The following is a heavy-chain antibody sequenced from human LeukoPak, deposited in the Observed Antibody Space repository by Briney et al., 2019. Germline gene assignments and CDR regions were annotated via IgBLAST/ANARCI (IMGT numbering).Heavy chain of an antibody. CDR2: ISSSDNTI. CDR3: ARHTLNYYYYMDV. CDR1: GFTFSDYY. V-gene: IGHV3-11*01. J-gene: IGHJ6*03. Sequence: GGSLRLSCAASGFTFSDYYMSWIRLAPGKGLEWVSYISSSDNTISYADSVKGRFTISRDNVKNSLYLQMNSLRAEDAAVYYCARHTLNYYYYMDVWGKGTTDTISS.